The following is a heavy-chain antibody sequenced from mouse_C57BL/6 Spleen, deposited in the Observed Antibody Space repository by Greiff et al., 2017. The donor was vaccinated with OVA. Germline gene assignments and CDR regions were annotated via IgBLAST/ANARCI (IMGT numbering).Heavy chain of an antibody. Sequence: QVHVKQSGAELVRPGASVTLSCKASGYTFTDYEMHWVKQTPVHGLEWIGAIDPETGGTAYNQKFKGKAILTADKSSSTAYMELRSLTSEDSAVYYCTRSGYSNYDAMDYWGQGTSVTVSS. J-gene: IGHJ4*01. D-gene: IGHD2-5*01. CDR1: GYTFTDYE. CDR3: TRSGYSNYDAMDY. CDR2: IDPETGGT. V-gene: IGHV1-15*01.